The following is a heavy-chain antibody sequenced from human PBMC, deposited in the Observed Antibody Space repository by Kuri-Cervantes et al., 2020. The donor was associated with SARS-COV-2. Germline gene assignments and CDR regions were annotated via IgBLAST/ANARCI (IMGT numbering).Heavy chain of an antibody. CDR2: IRGSGGST. Sequence: LTCSASGFTFHSYAMSWVRQAPGKGLEWVSAIRGSGGSTYYADSVKGRFTISRDNSKNTLYLQMNSLRAEDTAVYYCAKDPKLNDYGDYFDYWGQGTLVTVSS. J-gene: IGHJ4*02. CDR1: GFTFHSYA. D-gene: IGHD4-17*01. CDR3: AKDPKLNDYGDYFDY. V-gene: IGHV3-23*01.